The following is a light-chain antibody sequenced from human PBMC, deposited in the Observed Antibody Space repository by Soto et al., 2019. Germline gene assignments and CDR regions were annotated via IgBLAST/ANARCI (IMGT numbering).Light chain of an antibody. CDR3: ASFRSGTTLV. CDR1: RSDIGDSNF. Sequence: QSVLTQPASVSGSPGQSVPISCTGTRSDIGDSNFISWYQHSPGKAPRLLIYEVNNRPSGVSKRFSGSKAGNTASLTISGLLDDDEADYFCASFRSGTTLVFGSGTRSPS. J-gene: IGLJ1*01. V-gene: IGLV2-14*01. CDR2: EVN.